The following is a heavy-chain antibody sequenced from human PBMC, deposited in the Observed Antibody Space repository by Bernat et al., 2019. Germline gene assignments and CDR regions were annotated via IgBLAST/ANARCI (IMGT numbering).Heavy chain of an antibody. Sequence: QVQLVQSGVEVKKPGASVKVSCKTSGYTFTDYSIHWVRQAPGQGPEWMGRVNPKNDVTDYSQKFQGRVTMTSDTSINTAYMELSSLTSDDTAVFYCAREMGYWGQGTLVTVSS. D-gene: IGHD3-22*01. J-gene: IGHJ4*02. CDR2: VNPKNDVT. CDR1: GYTFTDYS. V-gene: IGHV1-2*06. CDR3: AREMGY.